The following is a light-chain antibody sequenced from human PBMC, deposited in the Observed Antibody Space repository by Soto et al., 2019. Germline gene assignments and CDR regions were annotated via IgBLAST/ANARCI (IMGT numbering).Light chain of an antibody. Sequence: DIQMTQSPSTLSASVGDRVTITCRASQSISSWLAWYQQKPGKAPELLIYAASTLQSGVPSRFSGSGSGTEFTLTISSLQSEDFAVYYCQQYNNWPRTCGQGTKGDIK. CDR3: QQYNNWPRT. CDR2: AAS. CDR1: QSISSW. J-gene: IGKJ1*01. V-gene: IGKV1-5*01.